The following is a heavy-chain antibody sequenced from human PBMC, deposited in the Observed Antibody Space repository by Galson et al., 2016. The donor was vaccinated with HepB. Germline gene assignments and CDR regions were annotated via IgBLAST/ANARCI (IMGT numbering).Heavy chain of an antibody. D-gene: IGHD1-1*01. V-gene: IGHV3-23*01. CDR3: AKERLVRRIFDH. J-gene: IGHJ4*02. Sequence: SLRLSCAASGFVFSNFGLSWVRQAPGKGLEWVASISTRRTTYYSDSVQGRLTISRDNSNSTLYLQMNGLRAEDTAVYYCAKERLVRRIFDHWGQGTLLTVSS. CDR1: GFVFSNFG. CDR2: ISTRRTT.